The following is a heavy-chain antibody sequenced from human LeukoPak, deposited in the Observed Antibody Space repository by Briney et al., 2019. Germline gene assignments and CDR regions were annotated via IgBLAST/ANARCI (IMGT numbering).Heavy chain of an antibody. V-gene: IGHV3-23*01. Sequence: GGTLRLSCAASGFTFSSYGMSWVRQAPGKGLEWVSAISGSGGSTYYADSVKGRFTISRDNSKNTLYLQMNSLRAEDTAVYYCARPRGNVEMATIPFDYWGQGILVTVSS. J-gene: IGHJ4*02. CDR2: ISGSGGST. CDR1: GFTFSSYG. D-gene: IGHD5-24*01. CDR3: ARPRGNVEMATIPFDY.